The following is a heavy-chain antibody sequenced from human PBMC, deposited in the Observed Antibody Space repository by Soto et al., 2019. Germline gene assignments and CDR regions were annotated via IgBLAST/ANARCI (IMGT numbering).Heavy chain of an antibody. CDR1: GGSISSSSYY. Sequence: SETLSLTCTVSGGSISSSSYYWGWIRQPPGKGLEWIGSIYYSGSTYYNPSLKSRVTISVDTSKNQFSLKLSSVTAADTAVYYCAKMTRGSGWYLAYWGQGTLVTVPS. D-gene: IGHD6-19*01. V-gene: IGHV4-39*01. CDR2: IYYSGST. J-gene: IGHJ4*02. CDR3: AKMTRGSGWYLAY.